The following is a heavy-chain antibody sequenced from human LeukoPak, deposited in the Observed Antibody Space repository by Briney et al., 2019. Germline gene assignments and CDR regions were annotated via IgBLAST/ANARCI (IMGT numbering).Heavy chain of an antibody. CDR3: AKTGDSTGYYFIDY. D-gene: IGHD3-22*01. Sequence: GGSLRLSCTTSGFSFSSYNMRWVRQAPGKGLGWVSTVTTGGSTYYADSVKGRFTISRDNSKNTLFLQMNSLRAEDTAVYYCAKTGDSTGYYFIDYWGQGSLVTVSS. CDR2: VTTGGST. CDR1: GFSFSSYN. V-gene: IGHV3-23*01. J-gene: IGHJ4*02.